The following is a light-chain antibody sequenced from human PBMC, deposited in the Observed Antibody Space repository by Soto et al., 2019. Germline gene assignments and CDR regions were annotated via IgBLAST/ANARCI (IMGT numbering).Light chain of an antibody. J-gene: IGLJ3*02. CDR3: ATWDDTLNAIV. CDR2: NNN. CDR1: NANIGSNT. V-gene: IGLV1-44*01. Sequence: QSVVTQPPSASGTPGQRVTMSCSGSNANIGSNTVNWYRQLPGTAPQLLIYNNNERPSGVPERISGSKSGTSASLAISGLQSEDEADYYCATWDDTLNAIVFGGGTKLTVL.